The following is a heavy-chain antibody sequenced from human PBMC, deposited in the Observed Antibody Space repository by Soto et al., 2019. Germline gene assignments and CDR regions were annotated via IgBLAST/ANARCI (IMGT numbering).Heavy chain of an antibody. CDR3: TSVGHFDY. Sequence: QVQLQESGPGLVKPSGTLSLTCAVSGGSISSSNWWSWVRQPPGKGREWIGEIYHSGSTNYNPSRKRRVAISVDKSKNQFSLKLSSVTGADKAVYYCTSVGHFDYWGQGTLVTVSS. CDR1: GGSISSSNW. V-gene: IGHV4-4*02. J-gene: IGHJ4*02. D-gene: IGHD3-10*01. CDR2: IYHSGST.